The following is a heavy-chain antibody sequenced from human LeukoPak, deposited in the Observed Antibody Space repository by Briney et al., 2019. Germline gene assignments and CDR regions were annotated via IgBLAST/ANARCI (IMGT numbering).Heavy chain of an antibody. CDR3: AKTASHIVVVPAASPGLTDYYYYGMDV. CDR1: GFTFSSYG. V-gene: IGHV3-23*01. J-gene: IGHJ6*02. Sequence: PGGSLRLSCAVSGFTFSSYGMHWVRQAPGKGLEWVSAISGSGGSTYYADSVKGRFTISRDNSKNTLYLQMNSLRAEDTAVYYCAKTASHIVVVPAASPGLTDYYYYGMDVWGQGTTVTVSS. D-gene: IGHD2-2*01. CDR2: ISGSGGST.